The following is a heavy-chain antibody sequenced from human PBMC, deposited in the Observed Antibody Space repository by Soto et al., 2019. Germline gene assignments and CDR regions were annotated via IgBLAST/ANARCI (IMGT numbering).Heavy chain of an antibody. CDR3: ASLRGYDHFDY. J-gene: IGHJ4*02. CDR2: IYYSGST. D-gene: IGHD5-12*01. CDR1: GGSISSYY. V-gene: IGHV4-59*01. Sequence: SETLSLTCTVSGGSISSYYWSWIRQPPGKGLEWIGYIYYSGSTNYNPSLKSRVTISVDTSKNQFSLKLSSVTAADTAVYYCASLRGYDHFDYWGQGTLVTVSS.